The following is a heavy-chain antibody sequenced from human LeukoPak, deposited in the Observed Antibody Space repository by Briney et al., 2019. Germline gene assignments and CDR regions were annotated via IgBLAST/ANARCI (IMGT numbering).Heavy chain of an antibody. Sequence: PSETLSLTCTVSGGSISSYYWSWIRQPPGKGLEWIGYIYYSGSTNYNPSLKSRVTISVDTSKNQFSLKLSSVTDADTAVYYCARATYSSGWGYWGQGTLVTVSS. D-gene: IGHD6-19*01. CDR2: IYYSGST. J-gene: IGHJ4*02. CDR1: GGSISSYY. CDR3: ARATYSSGWGY. V-gene: IGHV4-59*01.